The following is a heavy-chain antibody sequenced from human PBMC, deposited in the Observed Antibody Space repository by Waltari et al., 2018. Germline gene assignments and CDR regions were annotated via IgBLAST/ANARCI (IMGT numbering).Heavy chain of an antibody. J-gene: IGHJ6*02. D-gene: IGHD5-12*01. CDR2: SSAYNGNT. CDR1: GYTFTSYG. V-gene: IGHV1-18*01. CDR3: ARDRYSGYDFPYYYYGMDV. Sequence: QVQLVQSGAEVKKPGASVKVSCKASGYTFTSYGISWVRQAPGQGLEWMGWSSAYNGNTNYAQKLQGRVTRTTDTSTSTAYMELRSLRSDDTAVYYCARDRYSGYDFPYYYYGMDVWGQGTTVTVSS.